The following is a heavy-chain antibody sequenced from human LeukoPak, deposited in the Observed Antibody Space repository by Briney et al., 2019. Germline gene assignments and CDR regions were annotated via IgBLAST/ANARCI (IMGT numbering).Heavy chain of an antibody. D-gene: IGHD1-26*01. CDR3: ARPGRVGANHNYFDY. CDR1: GGTFSSYT. CDR2: IIPILGIA. Sequence: SVKVSCKASGGTFSSYTISWVRQAPGQGLEWMGRIIPILGIANYVQKFQGRVTITADKSTSTAYMELSSLRSEDTAVYYCARPGRVGANHNYFDYWGQGTLVTVSS. V-gene: IGHV1-69*02. J-gene: IGHJ4*02.